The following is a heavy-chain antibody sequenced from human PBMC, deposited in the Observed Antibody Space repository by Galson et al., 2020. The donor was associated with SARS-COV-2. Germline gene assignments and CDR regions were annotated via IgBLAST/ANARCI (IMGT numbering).Heavy chain of an antibody. Sequence: KIGESLKISCAASGFIFSNYNMNWVRQAPGKGLEWVSSISSSSSYVYHADSVKGRFTISRDNARNSLYLQMNSRRAEDTAVYYCARDGLNNNPLDDWGRGALVTVSS. V-gene: IGHV3-21*01. D-gene: IGHD1-20*01. J-gene: IGHJ4*02. CDR3: ARDGLNNNPLDD. CDR2: ISSSSSYV. CDR1: GFIFSNYN.